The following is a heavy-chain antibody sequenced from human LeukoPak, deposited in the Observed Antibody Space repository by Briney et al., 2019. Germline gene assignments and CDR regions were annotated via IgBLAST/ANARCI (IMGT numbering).Heavy chain of an antibody. V-gene: IGHV3-23*01. CDR1: GFTFSSYA. CDR2: ISGSGGST. CDR3: AKARYCSGGSCHFDY. J-gene: IGHJ4*02. D-gene: IGHD2-15*01. Sequence: GGSLRLSCAASGFTFSSYAMSRVRQAPGKGLEWVSAISGSGGSTFYADSVKGRFTISRDNSKNTLYLQLNSLRAEDTAVYYCAKARYCSGGSCHFDYWGQGTLVTVSS.